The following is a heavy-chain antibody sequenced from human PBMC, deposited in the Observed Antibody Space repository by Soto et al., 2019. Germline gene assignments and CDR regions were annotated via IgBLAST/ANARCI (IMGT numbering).Heavy chain of an antibody. CDR1: GFTFSNYW. V-gene: IGHV3-7*01. CDR3: ANSYSHKWYGVGVDV. D-gene: IGHD2-15*01. CDR2: IKQDGSEK. J-gene: IGHJ6*02. Sequence: EAQLVESGGGLVQPGGSLRLSCEASGFTFSNYWMTWVRQASGRGLEWVANIKQDGSEKNYVDSVKGRFGISRDNAKNSLYLQMNSLRVEDTAVYYCANSYSHKWYGVGVDVWGLGAAVTVSS.